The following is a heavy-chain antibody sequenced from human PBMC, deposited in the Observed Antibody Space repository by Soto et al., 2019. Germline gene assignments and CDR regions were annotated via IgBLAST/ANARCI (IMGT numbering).Heavy chain of an antibody. J-gene: IGHJ4*02. D-gene: IGHD3-16*01. CDR1: GFTFSSYS. CDR2: ISSSSSTI. CDR3: ARGYDYVWGTSFPID. V-gene: IGHV3-48*01. Sequence: EVQLVESGGGLVQPGGSLRLSCVASGFTFSSYSMNWVRQAPGKGLEWVSYISSSSSTIYYADSVRGRFTISRDNAKKTLYLQMNSLRAEETAVYDCARGYDYVWGTSFPIDWGQGTLLSVSS.